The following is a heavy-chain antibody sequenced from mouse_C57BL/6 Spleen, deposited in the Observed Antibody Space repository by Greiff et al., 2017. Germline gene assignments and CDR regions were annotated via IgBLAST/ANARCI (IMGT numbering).Heavy chain of an antibody. CDR3: ARRRPDGYPKDY. D-gene: IGHD2-3*01. V-gene: IGHV1-50*01. CDR2: IDPSDSYT. CDR1: GYTFTSYW. Sequence: QVQLQQPGAELVKPGASVKLSCKASGYTFTSYWMQWVKQRPGQGLEWIGEIDPSDSYTNYNQKFKGKATLTVDTSSSTAYMQLSSLTSEASAVYYCARRRPDGYPKDYWGQGTSVTVSS. J-gene: IGHJ4*01.